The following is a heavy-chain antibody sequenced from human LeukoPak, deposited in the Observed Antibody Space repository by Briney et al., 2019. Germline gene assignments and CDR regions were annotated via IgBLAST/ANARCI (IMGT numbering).Heavy chain of an antibody. J-gene: IGHJ6*02. V-gene: IGHV1-69*13. D-gene: IGHD5-18*01. CDR3: AREPSDTAMGPEVDYYYYYGMDV. Sequence: SVKVSCKASGGTFSSYAISWVRQAPGQGLEWMGGIIPIFGTANYAQKFQGRVTITADESTSTAYMELSSLRSEDTAVYYCAREPSDTAMGPEVDYYYYYGMDVWGQGTKVTVSS. CDR1: GGTFSSYA. CDR2: IIPIFGTA.